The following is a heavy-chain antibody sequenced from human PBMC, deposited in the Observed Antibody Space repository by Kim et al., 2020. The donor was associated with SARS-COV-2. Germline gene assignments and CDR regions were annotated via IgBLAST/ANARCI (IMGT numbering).Heavy chain of an antibody. CDR3: ARDRPYDILTGYYSYYYYGMDV. V-gene: IGHV4-61*01. Sequence: SETLSLTCTVSGGSVSSGSYYWSWIRQPPGKGLEWIGYIYYSGSTNYNPSLKSRVTISVDTSKNQFSLKLSSVTAADTAVYYCARDRPYDILTGYYSYYYYGMDVWGQGTTVTVSS. J-gene: IGHJ6*02. CDR1: GGSVSSGSYY. D-gene: IGHD3-9*01. CDR2: IYYSGST.